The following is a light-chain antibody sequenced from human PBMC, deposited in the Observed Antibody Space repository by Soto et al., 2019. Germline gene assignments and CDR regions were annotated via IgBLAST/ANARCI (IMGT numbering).Light chain of an antibody. CDR3: QQYNDWPLT. CDR1: QSVRIN. Sequence: EMVMTHSPVTLSVSAGERATLSCMASQSVRINLAWYQQKPGQAPSLLIYGAFTRATGIPTRFSGTGSGTEFTLTISSLQSEDFALYSCQQYNDWPLTFGQGTKV. J-gene: IGKJ1*01. CDR2: GAF. V-gene: IGKV3-15*01.